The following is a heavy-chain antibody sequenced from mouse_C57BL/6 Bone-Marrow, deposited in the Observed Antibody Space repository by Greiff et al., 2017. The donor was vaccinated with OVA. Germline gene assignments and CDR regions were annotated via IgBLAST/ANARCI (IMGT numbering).Heavy chain of an antibody. CDR2: INPNNGGT. CDR1: GYTFTDYY. D-gene: IGHD1-1*01. V-gene: IGHV1-26*01. Sequence: EVQLQQSGPELVKPGASVKISCKASGYTFTDYYMNWVKQSPGKSLEWIGDINPNNGGTSYNQKFKGKATLTVDKSSSTAYMELRSLTSEDSAVYYCARIPIYYYGSSYVPFAYWGQGTLVTVSA. J-gene: IGHJ3*01. CDR3: ARIPIYYYGSSYVPFAY.